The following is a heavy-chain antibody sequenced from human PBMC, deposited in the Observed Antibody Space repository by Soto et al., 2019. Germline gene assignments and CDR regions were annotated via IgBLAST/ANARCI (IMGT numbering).Heavy chain of an antibody. Sequence: GGSLRLSCAASGFTFSSYSMNWVRQAPGKGLEWVSYISSSSSTIYYADSVKGRFTISRDNAKNSLYLQMNSLRAEDTAVYYCARDLGYYYDSSGYWPFDYWGQGT. CDR1: GFTFSSYS. D-gene: IGHD3-22*01. CDR2: ISSSSSTI. V-gene: IGHV3-48*01. CDR3: ARDLGYYYDSSGYWPFDY. J-gene: IGHJ4*02.